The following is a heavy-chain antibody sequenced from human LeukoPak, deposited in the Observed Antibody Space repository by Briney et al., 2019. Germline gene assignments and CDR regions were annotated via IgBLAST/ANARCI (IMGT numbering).Heavy chain of an antibody. D-gene: IGHD2-21*02. CDR1: GFTFSDYY. J-gene: IGHJ4*02. Sequence: GGSLRLSCAASGFTFSDYYMSWIRQAPGKGLEWVSYISPSSSYTDYADSVKGRFAISRDNAKNSLYLQMNSLRAEDTAVYSCAKFSPMTASHYFDFWGQGTLVTVSS. CDR2: ISPSSSYT. CDR3: AKFSPMTASHYFDF. V-gene: IGHV3-11*03.